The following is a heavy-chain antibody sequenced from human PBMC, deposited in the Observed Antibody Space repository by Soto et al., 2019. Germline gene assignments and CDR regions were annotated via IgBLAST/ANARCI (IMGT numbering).Heavy chain of an antibody. CDR2: IYYSGST. Sequence: PSETLSLTCTVSGGSISSGDYYWSWIRQPPGKGLEWIGYIYYSGSTNYNPSLKSRVTISVDTSKNQFSLKLSSVTAADTAVYYCARVSLFPPRLNWFDPWGQGTLVTVSS. CDR1: GGSISSGDYY. V-gene: IGHV4-61*08. CDR3: ARVSLFPPRLNWFDP. D-gene: IGHD6-25*01. J-gene: IGHJ5*02.